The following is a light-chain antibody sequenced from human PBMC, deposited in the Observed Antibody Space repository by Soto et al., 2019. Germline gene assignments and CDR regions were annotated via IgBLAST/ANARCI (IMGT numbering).Light chain of an antibody. V-gene: IGLV2-14*01. J-gene: IGLJ1*01. CDR1: SSDVGRYNY. CDR3: SSFTSSSTYV. CDR2: DVS. Sequence: QSVLTQPASVSGSPGQSITISCTGTSSDVGRYNYVSWYQQHPGKAPKLPIYDVSNRPSGVSSHFSGSKSGNTASLTISGLQAEDEADYYCSSFTSSSTYVFGTGTKLTVL.